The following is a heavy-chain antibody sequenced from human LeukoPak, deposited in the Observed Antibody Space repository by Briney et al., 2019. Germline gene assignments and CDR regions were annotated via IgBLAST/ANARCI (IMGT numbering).Heavy chain of an antibody. D-gene: IGHD6-13*01. J-gene: IGHJ2*01. CDR2: ISRSSTYI. V-gene: IGHV3-21*01. CDR1: GFTFSTYS. CDR3: AASPVAAAGTRTYWYFDL. Sequence: GGSLRLSCAASGFTFSTYSMNWVRQAPGKGLEWVSSISRSSTYIYYADSVKGRFTISRDNAKNSLYLQMNSLRAEDTAVHYCAASPVAAAGTRTYWYFDLWGRGTLVTVSS.